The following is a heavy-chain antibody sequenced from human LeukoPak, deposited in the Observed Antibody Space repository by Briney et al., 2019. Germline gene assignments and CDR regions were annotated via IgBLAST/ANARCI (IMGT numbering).Heavy chain of an antibody. V-gene: IGHV3-7*01. CDR1: GFTFSSYW. CDR2: IKQDGSEK. J-gene: IGHJ4*02. D-gene: IGHD2-2*01. CDR3: AREGGSIVVVPAANYFDD. Sequence: LSGGSLRLSCAASGFTFSSYWMSWLPQAPGKGLEGVVNIKQDGSEKYYVDPVKGRFTISRDNAKNSLYLQMNSLRAEDTAVYYCAREGGSIVVVPAANYFDDWGQGTLVTVA.